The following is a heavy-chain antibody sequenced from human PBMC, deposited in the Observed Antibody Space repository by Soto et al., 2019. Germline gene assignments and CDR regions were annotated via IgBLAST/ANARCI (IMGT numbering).Heavy chain of an antibody. V-gene: IGHV1-8*01. D-gene: IGHD3-10*01. CDR3: ARLQGSGIMDDAFDS. Sequence: ASVKVSCKASGTPCTSYDINWVRQATGQGLEWMGWMNPNSGNTGYAQKFQGRVTMTRNTSISKAYIEPSSLRSEHTAGYYSARLQGSGIMDDAFDSWGQETMASV. J-gene: IGHJ3*02. CDR1: GTPCTSYD. CDR2: MNPNSGNT.